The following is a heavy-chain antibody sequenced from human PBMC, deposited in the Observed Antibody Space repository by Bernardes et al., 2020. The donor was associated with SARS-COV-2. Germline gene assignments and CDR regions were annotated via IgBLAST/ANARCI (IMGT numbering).Heavy chain of an antibody. J-gene: IGHJ4*02. CDR3: AKFWEIAYNRVYYFDY. Sequence: GGSLRLSCVTSGFSFSNYAMSWVRQAPGKGLEWVSAISGSGGSTYYADSVKGRFTISRDISKNTLYLQMNSLRAEDTAIYYCAKFWEIAYNRVYYFDYWVQGTRITGS. D-gene: IGHD1-1*01. CDR2: ISGSGGST. V-gene: IGHV3-23*01. CDR1: GFSFSNYA.